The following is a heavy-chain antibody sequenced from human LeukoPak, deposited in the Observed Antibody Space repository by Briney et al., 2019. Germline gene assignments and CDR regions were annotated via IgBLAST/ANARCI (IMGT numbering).Heavy chain of an antibody. CDR2: ISVGKGDS. D-gene: IGHD1-14*01. V-gene: IGHV1-3*03. CDR3: ARERGIRDAFDF. CDR1: GYTFTGYY. Sequence: ASVKVSCKASGYTFTGYYMHWVRQAPGQGLEWMGWISVGKGDSKCAQEFQGRVTLTRDTSATTAYLEVSSLRREDMAVYYCARERGIRDAFDFWGQGTMVTVSS. J-gene: IGHJ3*01.